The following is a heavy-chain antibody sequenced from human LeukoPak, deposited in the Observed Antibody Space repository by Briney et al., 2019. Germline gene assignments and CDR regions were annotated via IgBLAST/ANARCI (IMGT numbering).Heavy chain of an antibody. CDR3: ATYSSSWMYYFYY. Sequence: PGGSLRLSCAASGSTFSSHAMSWVRQAPRKGLEWVSTISGSGYNTYYADSVKGRFTISRDNSKNTLYLQMDSLRAEDTAVYSCATYSSSWMYYFYYWGQGTLVTVSS. J-gene: IGHJ4*02. CDR2: ISGSGYNT. CDR1: GSTFSSHA. V-gene: IGHV3-23*01. D-gene: IGHD6-13*01.